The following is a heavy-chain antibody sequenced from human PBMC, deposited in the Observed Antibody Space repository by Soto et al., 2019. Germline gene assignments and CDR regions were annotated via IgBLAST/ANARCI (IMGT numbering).Heavy chain of an antibody. CDR1: GFTFSSYA. CDR2: ISGSGGST. Sequence: LRLSCAASGFTFSSYAMSWVRQAPGKGLEWVSAISGSGGSTYYADSVKGRFTISRDNSKNTLYLQMNSLRAEDTAVYYCAKDTYYDILTGYYNYFDYWGQGTLVTVSS. J-gene: IGHJ4*02. D-gene: IGHD3-9*01. V-gene: IGHV3-23*01. CDR3: AKDTYYDILTGYYNYFDY.